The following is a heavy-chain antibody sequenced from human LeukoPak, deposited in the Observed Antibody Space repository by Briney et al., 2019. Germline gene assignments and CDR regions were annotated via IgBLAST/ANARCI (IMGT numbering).Heavy chain of an antibody. CDR2: IYYSGST. Sequence: SETLSLTCTVSGGSISSYYWSWIRQPPGKGLEWIGYIYYSGSTNYNPSLKSRVTISVDTSKNQFSLKLSSVTAADTAVYYCASVPTTVPWSDAFDIWGQGTMVTVSS. V-gene: IGHV4-59*01. CDR1: GGSISSYY. J-gene: IGHJ3*02. CDR3: ASVPTTVPWSDAFDI. D-gene: IGHD4-17*01.